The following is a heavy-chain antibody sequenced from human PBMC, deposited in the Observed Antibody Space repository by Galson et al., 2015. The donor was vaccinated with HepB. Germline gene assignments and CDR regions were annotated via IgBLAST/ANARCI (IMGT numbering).Heavy chain of an antibody. J-gene: IGHJ4*02. CDR3: ARVPTYYYDSSGYYYLDY. Sequence: SVKVSCKASGYTFTSYAMHWVRQAPGQRLEWMGWINAGNGNTKYSQKFQGRVTITRDTSASTAYMELSSLRSEDTAVYYCARVPTYYYDSSGYYYLDYWGQGTLVTVSS. CDR1: GYTFTSYA. CDR2: INAGNGNT. D-gene: IGHD3-22*01. V-gene: IGHV1-3*01.